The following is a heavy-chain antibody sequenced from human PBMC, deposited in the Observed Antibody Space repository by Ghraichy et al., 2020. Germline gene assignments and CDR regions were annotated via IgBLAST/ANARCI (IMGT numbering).Heavy chain of an antibody. CDR1: GFTFSNYD. J-gene: IGHJ6*02. D-gene: IGHD1-26*01. CDR2: ISGSGGST. Sequence: GGSLRLSCAASGFTFSNYDMTWVRQAPGKGLEWVSSISGSGGSTYYADSVKGRFTISRDNSKNTLYLQMNSLRAEDTAIYYCAKVGNYYYGLDVWGRGTTVTVSS. CDR3: AKVGNYYYGLDV. V-gene: IGHV3-23*01.